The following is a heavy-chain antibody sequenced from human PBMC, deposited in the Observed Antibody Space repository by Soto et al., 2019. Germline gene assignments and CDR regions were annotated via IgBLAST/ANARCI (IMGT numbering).Heavy chain of an antibody. CDR3: AKERFEGGSNGLDV. D-gene: IGHD3-16*01. Sequence: EVQLSESGGGSVQPGGSLRLSCTASRFSFSNYAMTWVRQAPGKGLEWVSSTSGGGINTYYADSVRGRFTISRDNSKNTVYLQMNSLRAEDTAVYYCAKERFEGGSNGLDVWGHGTTVIVSS. CDR1: RFSFSNYA. CDR2: TSGGGINT. V-gene: IGHV3-23*01. J-gene: IGHJ6*02.